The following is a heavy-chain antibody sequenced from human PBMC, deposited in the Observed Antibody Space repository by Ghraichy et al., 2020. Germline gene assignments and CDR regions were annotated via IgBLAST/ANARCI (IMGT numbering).Heavy chain of an antibody. CDR2: IYYSGST. CDR1: GGSISSSSYY. J-gene: IGHJ4*02. V-gene: IGHV4-39*01. Sequence: ESLNISCTVSGGSISSSSYYWGWIRQPPGKGLEWIGSIYYSGSTYYNPSLKSRVTISVDTSKNQFSLKLSSVTAADTAVYYCARQLRVGVRHFDYWGQGTLVTVSS. CDR3: ARQLRVGVRHFDY. D-gene: IGHD2-8*01.